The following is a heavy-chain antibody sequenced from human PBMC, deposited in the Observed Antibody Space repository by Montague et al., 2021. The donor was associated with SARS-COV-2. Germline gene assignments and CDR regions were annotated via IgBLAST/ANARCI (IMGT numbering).Heavy chain of an antibody. CDR3: AGEGAVVGARRTFDI. CDR1: GGSISSRSYY. CDR2: IYYSGNT. J-gene: IGHJ3*02. D-gene: IGHD1-26*01. Sequence: SETLSLTCTISGGSISSRSYYWGWIRQPPGKGLEWIGGIYYSGNTYYNPSLKSRVTISVDPSKNQFSLKLTSVTAADTAVYFCAGEGAVVGARRTFDIWGRGTMVTVSS. V-gene: IGHV4-39*07.